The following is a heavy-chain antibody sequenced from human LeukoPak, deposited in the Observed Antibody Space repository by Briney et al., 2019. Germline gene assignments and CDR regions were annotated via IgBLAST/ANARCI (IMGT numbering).Heavy chain of an antibody. J-gene: IGHJ4*02. CDR1: GGSLCGDY. CDR3: ARARGAVDY. V-gene: IGHV4-34*12. CDR2: IIHSGGT. Sequence: SEALSVTCAVYGGSLCGDYWSWIRPPPGEGLGWVGEIIHSGGTNHNPSLKSGVTIPVDASKNQFSLMRRSVIAADTAVYYCARARGAVDYWGQGTLVTVSS. D-gene: IGHD3-10*01.